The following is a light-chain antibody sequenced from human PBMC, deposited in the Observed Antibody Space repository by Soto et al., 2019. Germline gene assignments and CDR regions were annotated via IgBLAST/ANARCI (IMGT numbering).Light chain of an antibody. CDR3: QQLNSYPLT. J-gene: IGKJ4*01. CDR2: TSS. Sequence: DIQLTQSPSFLSASVGDRVTITCRSSQGNRNYLAGYQRKPGKAAKLLIYTSSTMKSGVPSRFSGSGSGTEFPPTISSLQPEDFATYYWQQLNSYPLTFGGGTKVEIK. V-gene: IGKV1-9*01. CDR1: QGNRNY.